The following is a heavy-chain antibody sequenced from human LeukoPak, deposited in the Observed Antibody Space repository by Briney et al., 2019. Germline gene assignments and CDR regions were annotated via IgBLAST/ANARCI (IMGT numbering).Heavy chain of an antibody. D-gene: IGHD6-19*01. CDR2: IYSGGST. CDR3: ARDWQWLVRPYYYYGMDV. Sequence: GGSLRLSCAASGFTVSSNYVSWVRQAPGKGLEWVSVIYSGGSTYYADSVKGRFTISRDSSKNTLYPQMNSLRAEDTAVYYCARDWQWLVRPYYYYGMDVWGQGTTVTVSS. CDR1: GFTVSSNY. J-gene: IGHJ6*02. V-gene: IGHV3-66*01.